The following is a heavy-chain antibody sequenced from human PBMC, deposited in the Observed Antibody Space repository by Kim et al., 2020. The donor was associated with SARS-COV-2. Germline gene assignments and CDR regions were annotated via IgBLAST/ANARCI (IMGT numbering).Heavy chain of an antibody. CDR2: IKWDESEK. J-gene: IGHJ6*02. D-gene: IGHD3-16*01. CDR1: GFTFDKYW. V-gene: IGHV3-7*01. Sequence: GGSLRLFCAASGFTFDKYWMTWVRQAPGKGLEWVANIKWDESEKYYLDSVEGRFTISRDNAKRSTILQMNSLTDEETAVYYCARIGGEGNYYYGLDVWGRGTTVTVSS. CDR3: ARIGGEGNYYYGLDV.